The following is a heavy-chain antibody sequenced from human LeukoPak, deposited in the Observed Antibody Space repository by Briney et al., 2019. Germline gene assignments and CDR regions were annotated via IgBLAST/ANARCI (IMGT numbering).Heavy chain of an antibody. J-gene: IGHJ4*02. V-gene: IGHV5-51*01. D-gene: IGHD3-9*01. CDR1: VYSFSNYW. CDR3: ARQYDLLAGPYYFDF. Sequence: GESLKISCEGSVYSFSNYWIAWARQIPGKGLEWMGLAFPGDSDTQYSPSFQGQFTVSADKSVSTAYLHLNNLKASDTAIYYCARQYDLLAGPYYFDFWGQGTLVTVSS. CDR2: AFPGDSDT.